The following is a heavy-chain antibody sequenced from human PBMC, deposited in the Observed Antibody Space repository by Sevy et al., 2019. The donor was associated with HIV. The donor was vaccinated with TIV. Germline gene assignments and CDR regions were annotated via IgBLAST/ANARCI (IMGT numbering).Heavy chain of an antibody. CDR2: INPNSDDT. Sequence: ASVKVSCKASESTFTAYYIHWLRQAPGQGLEWMGWINPNSDDTNYAQKFQGRDSMAADTSISTAYMDLSRLRFDDTAFYYWGRDGVIFGGGGGLDVWGQGTTVTVSS. V-gene: IGHV1-2*02. CDR3: GRDGVIFGGGGGLDV. D-gene: IGHD3-16*01. CDR1: ESTFTAYY. J-gene: IGHJ6*02.